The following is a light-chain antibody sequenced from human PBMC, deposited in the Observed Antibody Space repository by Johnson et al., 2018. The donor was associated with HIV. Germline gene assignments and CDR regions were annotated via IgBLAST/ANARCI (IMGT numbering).Light chain of an antibody. J-gene: IGLJ1*01. CDR2: DNN. CDR3: VTVDSSLSAPYI. CDR1: SSNIGNNY. Sequence: QSVLTQPPSVSVAPGQKVTISCSGSSSNIGNNYVSWYQQFPGTAPKLLIYDNNKRPSGIPDRFSGSKSGTSATLGITGLQTGAEADDYCVTVDSSLSAPYICGTGTKVTVL. V-gene: IGLV1-51*01.